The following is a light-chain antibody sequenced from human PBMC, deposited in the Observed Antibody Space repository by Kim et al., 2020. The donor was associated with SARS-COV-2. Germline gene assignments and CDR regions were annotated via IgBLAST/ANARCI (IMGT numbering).Light chain of an antibody. J-gene: IGLJ1*01. Sequence: GQRVTSSCSGSSSNIGSNTVTWYQQLPGTAPKLLIYSDHQRPSGVPDRFSGSKSGTSASLAISGLQSEDVADYYCAARDDSLNGYVFGTGTKVTVL. CDR3: AARDDSLNGYV. CDR1: SSNIGSNT. V-gene: IGLV1-44*01. CDR2: SDH.